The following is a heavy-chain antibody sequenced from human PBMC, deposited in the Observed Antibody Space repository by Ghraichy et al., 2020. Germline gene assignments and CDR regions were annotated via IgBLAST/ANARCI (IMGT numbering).Heavy chain of an antibody. J-gene: IGHJ4*02. CDR3: VRWEGFGDYGSK. CDR2: ISADGSNT. CDR1: GFTFSSGW. D-gene: IGHD4/OR15-4a*01. V-gene: IGHV3-74*01. Sequence: GGSLRLSCAASGFTFSSGWMYWVRQAPGKGLMWVSLISADGSNTFYADAVKGRFSISRDNAKNTLYLEMNSLRAEDTAVYYCVRWEGFGDYGSKWGQGTLVTVSS.